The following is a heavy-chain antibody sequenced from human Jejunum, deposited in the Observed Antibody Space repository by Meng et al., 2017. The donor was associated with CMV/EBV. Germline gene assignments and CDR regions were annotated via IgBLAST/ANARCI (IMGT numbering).Heavy chain of an antibody. CDR3: VRRDSSSWHNYFDL. CDR1: GDIFNRYW. CDR2: IYPGDLDI. J-gene: IGHJ5*02. V-gene: IGHV5-51*01. Sequence: SGDIFNRYWIAWLRQMPGKGLEWMGMIYPGDLDIRYSPSFQGQVTISVDRSISTVYLQWSSLKASDTAMYYCVRRDSSSWHNYFDLWGQGTLVTVSS. D-gene: IGHD6-13*01.